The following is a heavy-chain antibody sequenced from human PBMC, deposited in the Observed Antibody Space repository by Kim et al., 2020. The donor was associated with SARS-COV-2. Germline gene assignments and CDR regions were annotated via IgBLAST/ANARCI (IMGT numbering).Heavy chain of an antibody. Sequence: GGSLRLSCAASGFTFSSYSMNWVRQAPGKGLEWVSFITSSSSYIYYADSVKGRFTISRDNAKNSLYLQMSSLRAEDTAVYYCARDRGGDRPPFDYWGQGTLVTVSS. V-gene: IGHV3-21*01. CDR1: GFTFSSYS. CDR2: ITSSSSYI. CDR3: ARDRGGDRPPFDY. D-gene: IGHD2-21*02. J-gene: IGHJ4*02.